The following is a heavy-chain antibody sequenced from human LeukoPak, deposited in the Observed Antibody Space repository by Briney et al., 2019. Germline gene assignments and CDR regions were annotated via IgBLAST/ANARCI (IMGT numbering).Heavy chain of an antibody. Sequence: SETLSLTCTVSGGSISSSSYYWGWIRQPPGKGLEWIGTISYSGSTYYNPSLKSRVIISVDPSKNQFSLKVSPVTAADTAVYYCARLSRVAGRLNGIDPWGQGILVTVSS. D-gene: IGHD6-19*01. CDR2: ISYSGST. CDR3: ARLSRVAGRLNGIDP. V-gene: IGHV4-39*01. CDR1: GGSISSSSYY. J-gene: IGHJ5*02.